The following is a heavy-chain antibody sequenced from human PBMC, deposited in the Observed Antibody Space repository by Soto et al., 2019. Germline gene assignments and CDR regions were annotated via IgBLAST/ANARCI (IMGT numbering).Heavy chain of an antibody. CDR2: IYISGST. Sequence: SETLSLTCTVSGGSINSYYWYWIRQPAGKGLEWIGRIYISGSTNYNPSLKSRVTMSIDTSKNQFSLKVSSVTAADTAVYYCARHFPPDSGYDLNWFDPWGQGTLVTVAS. CDR1: GGSINSYY. V-gene: IGHV4-4*07. CDR3: ARHFPPDSGYDLNWFDP. J-gene: IGHJ5*02. D-gene: IGHD5-12*01.